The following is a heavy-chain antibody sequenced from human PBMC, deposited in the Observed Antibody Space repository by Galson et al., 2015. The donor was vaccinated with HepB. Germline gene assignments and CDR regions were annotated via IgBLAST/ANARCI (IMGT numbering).Heavy chain of an antibody. V-gene: IGHV2-5*02. Sequence: PALVKPTQTLTLTCTFSGFSLRTSGVAVAWIRQPPGRALEWLALIYWDDDKRYSPSLKSRVTITRDTSKNQVVLTVTNMDPVDTATYFCAFSSRRYYFDYWGQGTLVTVSS. CDR2: IYWDDDK. CDR1: GFSLRTSGVA. CDR3: AFSSRRYYFDY. D-gene: IGHD3-16*02. J-gene: IGHJ4*02.